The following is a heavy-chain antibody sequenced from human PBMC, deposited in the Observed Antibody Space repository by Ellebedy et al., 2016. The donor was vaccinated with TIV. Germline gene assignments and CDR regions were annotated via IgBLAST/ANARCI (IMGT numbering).Heavy chain of an antibody. J-gene: IGHJ5*02. CDR1: GYTFTGYY. CDR2: INPNSGGT. CDR3: ARVSPSAVSGFDP. D-gene: IGHD1-26*01. Sequence: AASVKVSCKASGYTFTGYYMHWVRQAPGQGLEWMGWINPNSGGTNYAQKFPGWVTMTRDTSISTAYMELSRLRSDDTAVYYCARVSPSAVSGFDPWGQGTLVTVSS. V-gene: IGHV1-2*04.